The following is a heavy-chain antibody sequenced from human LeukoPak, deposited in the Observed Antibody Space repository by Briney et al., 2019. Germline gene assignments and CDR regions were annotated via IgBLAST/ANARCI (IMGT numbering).Heavy chain of an antibody. D-gene: IGHD3-22*01. Sequence: ASVKVSCKASGYTFIGYYMHWVRQAPGQGLEWMGGIIPIFASANYAQNFQGRVTITTDESTSTAYMELSSLRSEDTAVYYCARGSVRYSYRRGYCFLDYLGQGTLLT. CDR3: ARGSVRYSYRRGYCFLDY. J-gene: IGHJ4*01. V-gene: IGHV1-69*05. CDR1: GYTFIGYY. CDR2: IIPIFASA.